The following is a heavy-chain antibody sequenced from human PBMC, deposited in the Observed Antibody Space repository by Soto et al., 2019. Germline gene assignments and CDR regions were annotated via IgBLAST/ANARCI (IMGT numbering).Heavy chain of an antibody. CDR3: ARATTVTDY. J-gene: IGHJ4*02. Sequence: EVQLVESGGGLVQPGGSLRLSCAASGFIFSDHYMDWVRQAPGKGLEWVGRTRNKANSHTTEYAASVKGRFTISRDDSKNSLYLQMNSLKIEETAVYYCARATTVTDYWGQGTLVTVSS. CDR1: GFIFSDHY. V-gene: IGHV3-72*01. D-gene: IGHD4-17*01. CDR2: TRNKANSHTT.